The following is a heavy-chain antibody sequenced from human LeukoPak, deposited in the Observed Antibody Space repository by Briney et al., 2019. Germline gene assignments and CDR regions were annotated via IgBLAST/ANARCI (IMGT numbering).Heavy chain of an antibody. Sequence: SETLSLTCTVSGGSISSYYWSWIRQPPGKGLEWIGYMYYSGSTNYNPSLKSRVTISVDMSKNQVSLKLSSVTAADTAVYYCTTYSDITGSFDHWGQGTLVTVSS. V-gene: IGHV4-59*01. CDR3: TTYSDITGSFDH. J-gene: IGHJ4*02. CDR1: GGSISSYY. D-gene: IGHD3-22*01. CDR2: MYYSGST.